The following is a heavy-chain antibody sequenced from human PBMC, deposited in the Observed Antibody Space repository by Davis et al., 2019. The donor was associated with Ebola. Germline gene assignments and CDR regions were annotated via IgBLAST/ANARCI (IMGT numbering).Heavy chain of an antibody. CDR3: ARGPAANAPLDY. CDR2: INPKNGAT. J-gene: IGHJ4*02. CDR1: GYTFIYYY. D-gene: IGHD2-2*01. V-gene: IGHV1-2*02. Sequence: ASVKVSCKAFGYTFIYYYINWVRQTPGQGLEWMGRINPKNGATTYAQRFQGRVTMTRDTSSGTAYMDLGSLKSDDTAVYYCARGPAANAPLDYWGQGTLVTVSS.